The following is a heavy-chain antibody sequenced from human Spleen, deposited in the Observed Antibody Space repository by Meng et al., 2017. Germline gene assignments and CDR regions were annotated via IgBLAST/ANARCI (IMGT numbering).Heavy chain of an antibody. V-gene: IGHV4-34*01. J-gene: IGHJ5*02. CDR1: GGSFSDYY. Sequence: VQLQHWGPGLLNPSKTLSLTCVVSGGSFSDYYWSWIRQPPGKGLEWIGEINHSGSTNYNPSLESRATISVDTSQNNLSLKLSSVTAADSAVYYCARPSRYNWFDPWGQGTLVTVSS. D-gene: IGHD6-6*01. CDR3: ARPSRYNWFDP. CDR2: INHSGST.